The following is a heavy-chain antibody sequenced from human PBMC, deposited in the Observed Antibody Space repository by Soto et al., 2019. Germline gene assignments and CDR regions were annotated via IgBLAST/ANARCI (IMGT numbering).Heavy chain of an antibody. CDR3: AKSRSKYCSGGSCYGSDY. Sequence: GGSLRLSCAAAGFTFSSYAMSWVRQDPGKGLEWVSAISGSGGSTYYADSVKGRFTISRDNSKNTLYLQMNSLRAEDTAVYYCAKSRSKYCSGGSCYGSDYWGQGTLVTVSS. V-gene: IGHV3-23*01. J-gene: IGHJ4*02. D-gene: IGHD2-15*01. CDR1: GFTFSSYA. CDR2: ISGSGGST.